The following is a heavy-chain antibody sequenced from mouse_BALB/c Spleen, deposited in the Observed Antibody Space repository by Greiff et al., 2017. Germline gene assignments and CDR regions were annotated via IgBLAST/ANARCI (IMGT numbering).Heavy chain of an antibody. CDR3: ARDYGSSWYFDV. D-gene: IGHD1-1*01. CDR2: ISRGSSTI. Sequence: EVKLVESGGGLVQPGGSRKLSCAASGFTFSSCGMHWVRQAPEKGLEWVAYISRGSSTIYYADTVKGRFTISRDNPKNTLFLQMTSLRSEDTAMYYRARDYGSSWYFDVWGAGTTVTVSS. V-gene: IGHV5-17*02. CDR1: GFTFSSCG. J-gene: IGHJ1*01.